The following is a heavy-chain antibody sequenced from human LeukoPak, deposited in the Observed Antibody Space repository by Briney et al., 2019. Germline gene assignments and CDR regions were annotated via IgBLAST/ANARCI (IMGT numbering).Heavy chain of an antibody. CDR3: ARHGGSYFPY. J-gene: IGHJ4*02. Sequence: SETLSLTCTVSGGSINGYYWSWIRQPPGRRLEWIAYIYYSGTAKYNPALQSRVTISVDTSNNQFSLKLSSVTAADTAVYYCARHGGSYFPYWGQGTLVTVSS. D-gene: IGHD1-26*01. V-gene: IGHV4-59*08. CDR1: GGSINGYY. CDR2: IYYSGTA.